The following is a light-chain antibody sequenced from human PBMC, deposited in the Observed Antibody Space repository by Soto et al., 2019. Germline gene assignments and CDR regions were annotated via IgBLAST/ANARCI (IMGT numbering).Light chain of an antibody. CDR3: HQYGSSPLT. CDR2: GAS. CDR1: QTLSSSS. Sequence: EIVLTQSPGTLSLSPGESGTLSCRAGQTLSSSSLAWYQQKPGQAPRLSIYGASNRASGIPDRFSGGGSGTDFTLTISRLEPEDFAVYYCHQYGSSPLTFGGGTQVEI. J-gene: IGKJ4*01. V-gene: IGKV3-20*01.